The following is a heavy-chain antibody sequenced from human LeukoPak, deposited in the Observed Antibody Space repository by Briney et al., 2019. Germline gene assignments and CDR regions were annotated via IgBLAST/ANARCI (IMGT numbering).Heavy chain of an antibody. V-gene: IGHV5-51*01. CDR1: GYSFTSYW. Sequence: GESLKISCKGSGYSFTSYWIGWARQMPGKGLEWMGIIYPGDSDTRYSPSFQGQVTISADKSISTAYLQWSSLKASDTAMYYCASLGVGATTGGWFDPWGQGTLVTVSS. J-gene: IGHJ5*02. CDR3: ASLGVGATTGGWFDP. CDR2: IYPGDSDT. D-gene: IGHD1-26*01.